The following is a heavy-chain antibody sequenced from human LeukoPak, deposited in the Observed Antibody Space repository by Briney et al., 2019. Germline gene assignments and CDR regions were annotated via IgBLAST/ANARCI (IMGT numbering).Heavy chain of an antibody. D-gene: IGHD5-12*01. CDR3: ARTYSGYDYDRGAFDI. Sequence: GGSLRLSCAASRFTFSDFGIHWVRQAPGQGLEWVAFIRYDGSNKYYADSVKGRFTISRDNSKNTLYLQMNSLRAEDTAVYYCARTYSGYDYDRGAFDIWGQGTMVTVSS. CDR2: IRYDGSNK. CDR1: RFTFSDFG. V-gene: IGHV3-30*02. J-gene: IGHJ3*02.